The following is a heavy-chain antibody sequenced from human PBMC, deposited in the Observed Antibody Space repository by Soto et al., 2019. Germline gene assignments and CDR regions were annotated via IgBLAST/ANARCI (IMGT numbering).Heavy chain of an antibody. CDR1: GGSISSYY. Sequence: SETLSLTCTVSGGSISSYYWSWIRQPPGKGLEWIGYIYYSGSTNYNPSLKSRVTISVDTSKNQFSLKLSSVTAADTAVYYCAREKEQPGQDAFDIWGQGTMVTVSS. V-gene: IGHV4-59*01. CDR3: AREKEQPGQDAFDI. CDR2: IYYSGST. D-gene: IGHD1-1*01. J-gene: IGHJ3*02.